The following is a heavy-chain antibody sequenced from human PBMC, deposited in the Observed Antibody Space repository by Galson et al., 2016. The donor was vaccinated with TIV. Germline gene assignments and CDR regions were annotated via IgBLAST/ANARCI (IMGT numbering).Heavy chain of an antibody. D-gene: IGHD2-21*02. CDR3: ARDRGPGTYCGGDCYPDY. CDR2: IIPIFRTA. CDR1: GGTFFSSYA. V-gene: IGHV1-69*13. J-gene: IGHJ4*02. Sequence: SVKVSCKASGGTFFSSYAISWVRQAPGQGLEWMGRIIPIFRTANYAQKLQGSATITADESTSTAYMELRSLSSEDTAGYYCARDRGPGTYCGGDCYPDYWGQGTLVTVSS.